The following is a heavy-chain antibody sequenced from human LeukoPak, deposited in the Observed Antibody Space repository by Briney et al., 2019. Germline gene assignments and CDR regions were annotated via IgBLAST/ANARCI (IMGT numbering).Heavy chain of an antibody. CDR1: GFTFSSYS. Sequence: GGSLRLSCAASGFTFSSYSMNWVREAPGKGLEWVSSISSSSSYIYYADSVKGRFTISRDSSENSLYLQMDSLTAEDTAVYYCTRKGSQWDFLVDYWGQGTRGAVSP. V-gene: IGHV3-21*01. CDR3: TRKGSQWDFLVDY. D-gene: IGHD2/OR15-2a*01. CDR2: ISSSSSYI. J-gene: IGHJ4*02.